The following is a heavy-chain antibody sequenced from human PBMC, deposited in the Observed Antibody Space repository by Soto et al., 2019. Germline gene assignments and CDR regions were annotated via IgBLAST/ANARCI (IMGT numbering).Heavy chain of an antibody. Sequence: QVQLVESGGGVVQPGRSLRLSCAASGFTFSSYAMHWVRQAPGKGLEWVAVISYDGSNKYYADSVKGRFTISRDNSKNSLYLQMNSLRAEDTAVYYCAREGATTVTAAGYFQHWGQGTLVTVSS. CDR2: ISYDGSNK. V-gene: IGHV3-30-3*01. J-gene: IGHJ1*01. D-gene: IGHD4-17*01. CDR3: AREGATTVTAAGYFQH. CDR1: GFTFSSYA.